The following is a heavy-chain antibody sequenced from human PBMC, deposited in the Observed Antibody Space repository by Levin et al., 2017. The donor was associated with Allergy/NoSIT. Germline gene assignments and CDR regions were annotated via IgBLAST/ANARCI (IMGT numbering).Heavy chain of an antibody. Sequence: GSLRLSCTVSGGSISSYYWSWIRQPPGKGLEWIGYIYYSGSTNYNPSLKSRVTISVDTSKNQFSLKLSSVTAADTAVYYCARVYSSGWFDYWGQGTLVTVSS. J-gene: IGHJ4*02. V-gene: IGHV4-59*01. CDR1: GGSISSYY. CDR3: ARVYSSGWFDY. D-gene: IGHD6-19*01. CDR2: IYYSGST.